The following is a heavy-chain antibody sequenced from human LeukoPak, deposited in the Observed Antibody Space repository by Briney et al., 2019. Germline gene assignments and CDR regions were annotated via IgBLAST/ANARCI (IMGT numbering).Heavy chain of an antibody. V-gene: IGHV4-38-2*02. J-gene: IGHJ4*02. Sequence: SETLSLTCTVSGYSISSGYYWGWIRQPPGKGLEWIGSIYHSGSTYYNPSLKSRVTISVDTSKNQFSLKLSSVAAADTAVYYCARALGIAADFDYWGQGTLVTVSS. CDR2: IYHSGST. D-gene: IGHD6-25*01. CDR3: ARALGIAADFDY. CDR1: GYSISSGYY.